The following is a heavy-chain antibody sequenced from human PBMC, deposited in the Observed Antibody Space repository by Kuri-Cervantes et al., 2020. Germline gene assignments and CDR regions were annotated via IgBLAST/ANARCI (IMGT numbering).Heavy chain of an antibody. D-gene: IGHD3-3*01. J-gene: IGHJ6*02. Sequence: SGPPLAQPTQTLTLTWPFSGFSLSTPGVGVGWTRQPPGKALEWLALIYWNADKRYSPSLKSRLTITKDTTKNQVVLTMTNMDPVDTATYYCSHSPSYYDFGSGDLYYYYDGMDVWGQGTTVTVSS. V-gene: IGHV2-5*01. CDR2: IYWNADK. CDR1: GFSLSTPGVG. CDR3: SHSPSYYDFGSGDLYYYYDGMDV.